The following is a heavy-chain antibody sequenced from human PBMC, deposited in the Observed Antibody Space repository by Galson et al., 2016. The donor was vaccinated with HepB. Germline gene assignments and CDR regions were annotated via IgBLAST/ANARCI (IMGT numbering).Heavy chain of an antibody. J-gene: IGHJ4*02. CDR2: IAFDGTTT. CDR3: VRGGGNYAPYDY. V-gene: IGHV3-74*01. D-gene: IGHD4-11*01. Sequence: SLRLSCAASGFTFSSYTMNWVRQTPGKGLVWVSRIAFDGTTTTYADSVKGRFIISRDNAKNTLDLQMNSLRAEDTAVYYCVRGGGNYAPYDYWGQGTLVTASS. CDR1: GFTFSSYT.